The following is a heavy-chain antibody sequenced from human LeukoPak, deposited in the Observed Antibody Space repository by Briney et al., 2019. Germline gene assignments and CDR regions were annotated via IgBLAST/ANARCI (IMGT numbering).Heavy chain of an antibody. J-gene: IGHJ4*02. D-gene: IGHD3-10*01. CDR1: GYSITSSSW. CDR2: IYHSGTT. V-gene: IGHV4-28*01. CDR3: ARKENVYYYFDY. Sequence: SDTLSLTCAVSGYSITSSSWWGWIRQPPGKGLEWIGYIYHSGTTSYNPSLQSRVTMSVDTSKNQFSLKLCSVTAVDTAVYYCARKENVYYYFDYWGQGTLVTVSS.